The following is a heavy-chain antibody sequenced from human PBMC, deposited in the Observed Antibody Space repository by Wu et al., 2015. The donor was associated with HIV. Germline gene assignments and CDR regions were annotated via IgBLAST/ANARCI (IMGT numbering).Heavy chain of an antibody. J-gene: IGHJ1*01. CDR3: AREGEEKKSDRSGYYAYLQI. CDR2: IIPNHGGA. CDR1: GDTFSRSG. Sequence: QVQLVQSGAEVKKPGSSVKVSCKASGDTFSRSGISWMRQAPGKGFEWMGRIIPNHGGANYAEKFEGRVTITADESTSTAYMDLSSLTSEDTAVYYCAREGEEKKSDRSGYYAYLQIWGQGSQVTVSS. D-gene: IGHD3-22*01. V-gene: IGHV1-69*11.